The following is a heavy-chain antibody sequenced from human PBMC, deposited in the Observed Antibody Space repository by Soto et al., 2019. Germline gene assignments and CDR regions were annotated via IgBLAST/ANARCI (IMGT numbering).Heavy chain of an antibody. Sequence: GESLKISCAASGFTFSSYAMSWVRQAPGKGLEWVSAISGSGGSTYYADSVKGRFTISRDNSKNTLYLQMNSLRAEDTAVYYCAKDNKQLGLNWFDPWGQGTLVTVSS. CDR3: AKDNKQLGLNWFDP. V-gene: IGHV3-23*01. CDR1: GFTFSSYA. CDR2: ISGSGGST. J-gene: IGHJ5*02. D-gene: IGHD6-6*01.